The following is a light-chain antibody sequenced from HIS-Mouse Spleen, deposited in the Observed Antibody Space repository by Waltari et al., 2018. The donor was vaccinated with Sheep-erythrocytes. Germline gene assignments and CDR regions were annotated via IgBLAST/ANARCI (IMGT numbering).Light chain of an antibody. V-gene: IGLV3-10*01. CDR2: EDS. CDR1: ALPKKY. Sequence: SYELTQPPSVSVSPGQTARITCSGDALPKKYAYWYQQKSGQAPVLVIYEDSKRPSGIPERFSGSSSGTMATLTISGALVEDEADYYCSSYAGSNNWVFGGGTKLTVL. CDR3: SSYAGSNNWV. J-gene: IGLJ3*02.